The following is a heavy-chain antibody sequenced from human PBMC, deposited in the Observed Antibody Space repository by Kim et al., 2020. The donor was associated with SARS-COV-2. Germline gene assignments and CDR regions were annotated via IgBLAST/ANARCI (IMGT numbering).Heavy chain of an antibody. D-gene: IGHD1-26*01. V-gene: IGHV3-23*01. J-gene: IGHJ4*02. Sequence: SVKGRFTISRDNSKNTLYLQMNSLRAEDTAVYYCAKVREHLAPRSYYFDYWGQGTLVTVSS. CDR3: AKVREHLAPRSYYFDY.